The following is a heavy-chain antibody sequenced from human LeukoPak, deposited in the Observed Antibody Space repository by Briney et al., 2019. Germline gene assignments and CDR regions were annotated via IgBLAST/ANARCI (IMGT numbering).Heavy chain of an antibody. V-gene: IGHV1-18*01. D-gene: IGHD3-3*01. CDR3: ARDGSGIFGVVNWFDP. J-gene: IGHJ5*02. CDR1: GYTFTSYG. CDR2: NSAYNGNT. Sequence: ASVKVSCKASGYTFTSYGISWVRQAPGQGLEWMGWNSAYNGNTNYAQKLQGRVTMTTDTSTSTAYMELRSLRSDDTAVYYCARDGSGIFGVVNWFDPWGQGTLVTVSS.